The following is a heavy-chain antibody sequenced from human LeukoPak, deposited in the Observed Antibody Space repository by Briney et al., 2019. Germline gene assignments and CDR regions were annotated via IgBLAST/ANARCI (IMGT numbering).Heavy chain of an antibody. J-gene: IGHJ4*02. CDR2: ISGSGGST. V-gene: IGHV3-23*01. Sequence: GGSLRLSCAASGFTFSSYAMSWVRRAPGKGLEWVSAISGSGGSTFYADSGKGRFTISRDNSKNTLYLQMNSLRAEDTAVYYCAKQPVPYGDQYYFDYWGQGTLVTVYS. CDR1: GFTFSSYA. CDR3: AKQPVPYGDQYYFDY. D-gene: IGHD4-17*01.